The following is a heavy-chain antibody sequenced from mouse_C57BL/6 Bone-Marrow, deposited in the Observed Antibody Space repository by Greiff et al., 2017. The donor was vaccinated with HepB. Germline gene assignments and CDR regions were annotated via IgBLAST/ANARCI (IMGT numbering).Heavy chain of an antibody. J-gene: IGHJ4*01. Sequence: EVQLQQSGAELVRPGASVKLSCTASGFNIKDDYMHWVKQRPEQGLEWIGCIDPENGDTEYASKFQGKATITADTSSNTAYLQLSSLTSEDTAVYYCTTAQATSYAMDYWGQGTSVTVSS. CDR1: GFNIKDDY. CDR3: TTAQATSYAMDY. D-gene: IGHD3-2*02. CDR2: IDPENGDT. V-gene: IGHV14-4*01.